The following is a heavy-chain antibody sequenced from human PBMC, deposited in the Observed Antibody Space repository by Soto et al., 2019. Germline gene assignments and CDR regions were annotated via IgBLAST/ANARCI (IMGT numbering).Heavy chain of an antibody. Sequence: SETLSLTCTVSGGSISNVNDYWSWIRQPPGKGLEWIGYIYYTGNTYYNPSLRSRITISVDTSKNQFSLDLSSVTAADTAVYYCAKLYYANSFDPWGQGTLVTVS. CDR3: AKLYYANSFDP. J-gene: IGHJ5*02. CDR1: GGSISNVNDY. D-gene: IGHD2-8*01. V-gene: IGHV4-30-4*01. CDR2: IYYTGNT.